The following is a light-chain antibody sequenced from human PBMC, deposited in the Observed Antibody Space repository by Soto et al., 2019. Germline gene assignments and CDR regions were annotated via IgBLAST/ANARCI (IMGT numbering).Light chain of an antibody. CDR1: SSNIGSNT. CDR2: NDN. J-gene: IGLJ2*01. CDR3: AAWDDSLNSEV. V-gene: IGLV1-44*01. Sequence: QPVLTQPPSASGTPGQRVTISCSGSSSNIGSNTVNWYQQLPGTAPKLLMYNDNQRPSGVPDRFSGSKSGTSGSLAISGLQSEDEADYYCAAWDDSLNSEVLGGGTKVTVL.